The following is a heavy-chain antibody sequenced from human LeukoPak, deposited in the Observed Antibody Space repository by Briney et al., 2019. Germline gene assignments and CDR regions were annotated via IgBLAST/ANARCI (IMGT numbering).Heavy chain of an antibody. CDR1: GGSISSYY. V-gene: IGHV4-59*01. J-gene: IGHJ3*02. CDR3: ARDMGDFYDFWSGCLGAFDI. D-gene: IGHD3-3*01. Sequence: PSETLSLTCTVSGGSISSYYWSWIRQPPGKGLGWIGYIYYSGSTNYNPSLKSRVTISVDTSKNQFSLKLSSVTAADTAVYYCARDMGDFYDFWSGCLGAFDIWGQGTMVTVSS. CDR2: IYYSGST.